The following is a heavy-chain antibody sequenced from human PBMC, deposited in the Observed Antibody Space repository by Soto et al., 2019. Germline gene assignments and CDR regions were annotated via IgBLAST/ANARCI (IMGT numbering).Heavy chain of an antibody. V-gene: IGHV1-2*02. CDR1: GYTFTGYY. J-gene: IGHJ4*02. CDR3: ARDYCTSTRCYIDY. Sequence: ASVKVSCKASGYTFTGYYMHWVRQAPGQGLEWMGWITLNSGGTNYAQKFTGRVTMTRDTSISTAYMELSRLRSDDTAVYYCARDYCTSTRCYIDYWGQGTLVTVSS. D-gene: IGHD2-2*02. CDR2: ITLNSGGT.